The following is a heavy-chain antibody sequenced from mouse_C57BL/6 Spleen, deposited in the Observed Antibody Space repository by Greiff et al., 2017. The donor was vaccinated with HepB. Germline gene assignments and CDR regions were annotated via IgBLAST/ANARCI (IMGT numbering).Heavy chain of an antibody. CDR1: GYTFTSYW. CDR3: ARERPYRYDAYFDY. CDR2: INPSNGGT. D-gene: IGHD2-12*01. V-gene: IGHV1-53*01. J-gene: IGHJ2*01. Sequence: VKLQQPGTELVKPGASVKLSCKASGYTFTSYWMHWVKQRPGQGLEWIGNINPSNGGTNYNEKFKSKATLTVDKSSSTAYMQLSSLTSEDSAVYYCARERPYRYDAYFDYWGQGTTLTVSS.